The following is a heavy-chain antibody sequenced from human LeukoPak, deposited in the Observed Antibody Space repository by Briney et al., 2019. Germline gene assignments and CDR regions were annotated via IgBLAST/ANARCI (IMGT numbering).Heavy chain of an antibody. D-gene: IGHD3-22*01. V-gene: IGHV3-23*01. J-gene: IGHJ4*02. Sequence: GGSLRLSCAASGFTFSSYALSWVRQAPGTGLEWVSAISGTGAGTFYADSVKGRFTISRDNSKNALYLQMNSLRAEDTAIYYCAKGSYYYDSSGSFYYFDFWGQGTLVTVSS. CDR1: GFTFSSYA. CDR3: AKGSYYYDSSGSFYYFDF. CDR2: ISGTGAGT.